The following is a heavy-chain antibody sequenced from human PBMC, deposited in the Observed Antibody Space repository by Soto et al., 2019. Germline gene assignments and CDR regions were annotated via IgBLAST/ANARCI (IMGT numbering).Heavy chain of an antibody. CDR1: GFTFGSLT. J-gene: IGHJ4*02. CDR2: ISSSSSYI. Sequence: EVQLVESGGGLVKPGGSLRLSCAASGFTFGSLTRNWSAQAPGKGLEWVSSISSSSSYIYYADSVKGRFTISRDNAKNSLYLQMNSLRAEDTAVYYCARVYGSGRVDYWGQGTLVTVSS. CDR3: ARVYGSGRVDY. D-gene: IGHD3-10*01. V-gene: IGHV3-21*01.